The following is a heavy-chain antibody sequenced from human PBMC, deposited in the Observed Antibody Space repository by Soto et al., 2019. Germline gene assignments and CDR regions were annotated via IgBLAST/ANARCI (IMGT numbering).Heavy chain of an antibody. D-gene: IGHD2-2*01. CDR3: AKDHELLVQARGATDY. Sequence: GPTLGNPTRTLRLTCTFSGFSLSTSGMCVTWIRQPPGKALEWLARIDWDEDKHYSTSLKTRLTISKDTSKNEVVLTMTNMDPEDTAVYYCAKDHELLVQARGATDYWGQGTLVTVSS. J-gene: IGHJ4*02. V-gene: IGHV2-70*02. CDR1: GFSLSTSGMC. CDR2: IDWDEDK.